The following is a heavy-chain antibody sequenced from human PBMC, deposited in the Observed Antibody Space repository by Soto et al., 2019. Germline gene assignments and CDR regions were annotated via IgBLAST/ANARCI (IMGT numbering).Heavy chain of an antibody. D-gene: IGHD6-25*01. Sequence: QVQLVQSGAEVKKPGASVKVSCKASGYTFTSYDINWVRQATGQGLEWMGWMNPNSGNTGYAQKFQGRVTMTRNTSRSTAHMELSILRSEDTAVYYCARLRPYYYGMDVWGQGTTVTVSS. J-gene: IGHJ6*02. CDR1: GYTFTSYD. CDR2: MNPNSGNT. CDR3: ARLRPYYYGMDV. V-gene: IGHV1-8*01.